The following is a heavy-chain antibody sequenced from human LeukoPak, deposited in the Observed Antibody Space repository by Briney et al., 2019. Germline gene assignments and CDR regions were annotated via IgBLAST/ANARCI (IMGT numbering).Heavy chain of an antibody. CDR2: ISAYNGNT. CDR3: ARDTDGDYVADAFDI. Sequence: ASVKVSCKASGYTFTSYGISWVRQAPGRGLEWMGWISAYNGNTNYAQKLQGRVTMTTDTSTSTAYMELRSLRSDDTAVYYCARDTDGDYVADAFDIWGQGTMVTVSS. V-gene: IGHV1-18*01. D-gene: IGHD4-17*01. J-gene: IGHJ3*02. CDR1: GYTFTSYG.